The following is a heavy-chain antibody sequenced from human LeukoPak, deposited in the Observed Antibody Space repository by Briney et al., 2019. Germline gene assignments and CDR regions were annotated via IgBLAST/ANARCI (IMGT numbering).Heavy chain of an antibody. J-gene: IGHJ4*02. V-gene: IGHV3-48*03. D-gene: IGHD6-6*01. CDR1: GFTFSSYE. Sequence: GGSLGLSWAASGFTFSSYEMNWVRQAPGKGLEWVSYISSSGSTIYYADSVKGRFTISRDNAKNSLYLQMNSLRAEDTAVYYCARERGSSLVDYWGQGTLVTVSS. CDR2: ISSSGSTI. CDR3: ARERGSSLVDY.